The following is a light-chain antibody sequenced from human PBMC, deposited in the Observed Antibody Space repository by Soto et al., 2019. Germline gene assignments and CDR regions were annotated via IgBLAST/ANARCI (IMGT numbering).Light chain of an antibody. J-gene: IGLJ2*01. CDR2: EVS. V-gene: IGLV2-8*01. CDR3: SSYSGTNSNVI. CDR1: YSDIGDYNY. Sequence: QSALTQPPSAAGSPGQSVTISCAGTYSDIGDYNYVSWYQQHPGKVPKLIISEVSKRPSGVPDRFSGSKSGYPASLTVSDLQPADEAVYYCSSYSGTNSNVIFGGGTQLTVL.